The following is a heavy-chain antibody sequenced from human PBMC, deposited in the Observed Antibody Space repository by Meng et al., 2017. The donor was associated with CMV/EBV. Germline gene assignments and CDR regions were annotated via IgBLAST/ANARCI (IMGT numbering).Heavy chain of an antibody. D-gene: IGHD4-17*01. J-gene: IGHJ5*02. CDR3: TRDAHLTTVTPNWFDP. Sequence: QGQRGQSGAELRKPGASVKVSCKASGDTFPDYYMHWVRQAPGQGLEWMGCINPNSGDTNYAQKFQGRVTMTRDTSISTAYMELSRLRSDDTAVYYCTRDAHLTTVTPNWFDPWGQGTLVTVSS. V-gene: IGHV1-2*02. CDR1: GDTFPDYY. CDR2: INPNSGDT.